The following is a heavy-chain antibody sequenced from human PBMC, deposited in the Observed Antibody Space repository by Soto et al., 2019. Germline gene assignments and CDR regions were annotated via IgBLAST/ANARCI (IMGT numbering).Heavy chain of an antibody. CDR3: ATTYCSGGNCYNYYYGMDV. J-gene: IGHJ6*02. D-gene: IGHD2-15*01. CDR2: IIPIFGPA. V-gene: IGHV1-69*13. CDR1: GGTFSSSA. Sequence: SVKVSCKASGGTFSSSAICWVRQAPGQGLEWMGGIIPIFGPANYAQKFQGRVTLTADESMSTAYMELSSLRPEDTAVYYCATTYCSGGNCYNYYYGMDVWGQGTPVTVSS.